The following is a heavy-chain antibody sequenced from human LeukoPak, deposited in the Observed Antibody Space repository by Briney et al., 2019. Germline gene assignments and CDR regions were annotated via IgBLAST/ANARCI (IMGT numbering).Heavy chain of an antibody. CDR2: IYTSGST. Sequence: SETLSLTCTVSGGSISSYYWSWIRQAAGKGLEWIGRIYTSGSTNYNPSLKSRVTMSADTSKNQFSLKLSSVTAADTAVYYCARDWRRTTMVRGYYYYYGMDVWGQGTTVTVSS. V-gene: IGHV4-4*07. CDR3: ARDWRRTTMVRGYYYYYGMDV. J-gene: IGHJ6*02. D-gene: IGHD3-10*01. CDR1: GGSISSYY.